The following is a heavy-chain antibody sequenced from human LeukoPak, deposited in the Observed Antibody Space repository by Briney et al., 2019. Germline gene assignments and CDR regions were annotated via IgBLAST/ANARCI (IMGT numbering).Heavy chain of an antibody. CDR1: GGSISSSNW. J-gene: IGHJ4*02. D-gene: IGHD3-9*01. V-gene: IGHV4-4*02. CDR3: ARAYYDILTGYSYFDY. Sequence: PSGTLSLTCAVSGGSISSSNWWSWVRQPPGKGLEWIGEIYHSGSTNYNPSLKSRVTISVDKSKNQFSLELSSVTAADTAVYYCARAYYDILTGYSYFDYWGQGTLVTVSS. CDR2: IYHSGST.